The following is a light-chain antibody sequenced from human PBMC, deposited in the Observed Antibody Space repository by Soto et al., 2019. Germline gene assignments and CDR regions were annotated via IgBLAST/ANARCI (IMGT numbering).Light chain of an antibody. Sequence: AIQMTQSPSSLSASVGDRVTITCRASQGIGTELGWYQLKPGKAPKLLVYGASTLQSGVLPRFCGSGSGTDFTLTISSLQPDDFATYYCLQDFSYPRTVGQGTKVEIK. V-gene: IGKV1-6*02. CDR2: GAS. CDR3: LQDFSYPRT. CDR1: QGIGTE. J-gene: IGKJ1*01.